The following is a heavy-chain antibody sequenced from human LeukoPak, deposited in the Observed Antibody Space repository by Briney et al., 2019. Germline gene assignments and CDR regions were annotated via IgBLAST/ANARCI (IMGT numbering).Heavy chain of an antibody. V-gene: IGHV4-34*01. Sequence: KPSETLSLTCAVYGGSFSGYYWSWIRQPPGKGLEWIGEINHSGSTNYNPSLKSRVTISVDTSKNQFSLKLSSVTAADTAVYYCASALTGYFYYWGQGTLVTVSS. CDR3: ASALTGYFYY. CDR2: INHSGST. J-gene: IGHJ4*02. D-gene: IGHD3-9*01. CDR1: GGSFSGYY.